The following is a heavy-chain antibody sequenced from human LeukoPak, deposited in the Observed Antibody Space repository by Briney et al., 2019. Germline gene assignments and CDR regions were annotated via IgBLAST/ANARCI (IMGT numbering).Heavy chain of an antibody. CDR3: ARTADYDFWSGSNWFDP. J-gene: IGHJ5*02. CDR2: IYYSGST. D-gene: IGHD3-3*01. CDR1: GGSISGYY. V-gene: IGHV4-59*01. Sequence: LSETLSLTCTVSGGSISGYYWSWIRQPPGKGLEWIGYIYYSGSTNYNPSLKSRVTISVDTSRNQFSLKLSSVTAADTAVYYCARTADYDFWSGSNWFDPWGQGTLVTVSS.